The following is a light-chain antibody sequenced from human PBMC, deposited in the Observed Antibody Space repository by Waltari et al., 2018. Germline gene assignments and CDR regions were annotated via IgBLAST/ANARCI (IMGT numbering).Light chain of an antibody. V-gene: IGLV2-14*03. J-gene: IGLJ3*02. CDR3: SSYTRSSTLGV. CDR2: DVS. Sequence: QSALTQPASVSGSPGQSITIPCRGTRRDVCRSNYFSWNQQHPGKAPKLMIYDVSNRPSGVSNRFSGSKSGNTASLTISGLQAEDEADYYCSSYTRSSTLGVFGGGTKLTVL. CDR1: RRDVCRSNY.